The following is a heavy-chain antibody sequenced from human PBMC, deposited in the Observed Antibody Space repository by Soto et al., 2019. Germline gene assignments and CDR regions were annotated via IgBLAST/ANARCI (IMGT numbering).Heavy chain of an antibody. D-gene: IGHD6-13*01. V-gene: IGHV3-30*03. J-gene: IGHJ6*02. CDR2: ISYDGSNK. Sequence: GGSLRLSCAASGFTFSSYGMHWVRQAPGNGLEWVAVISYDGSNKYYADSVKGRFTISRDNSKNTLYLQMNSLRAEDTAVYYCARRDNWDPSPGIAAAGTRPYYYYYGMDVWGQGTTVTVS. CDR1: GFTFSSYG. CDR3: ARRDNWDPSPGIAAAGTRPYYYYYGMDV.